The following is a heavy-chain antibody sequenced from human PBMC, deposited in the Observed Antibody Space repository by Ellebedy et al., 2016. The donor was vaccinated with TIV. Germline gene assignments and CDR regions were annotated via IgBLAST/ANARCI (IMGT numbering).Heavy chain of an antibody. CDR1: GGSITGYY. CDR2: IYYSGST. V-gene: IGHV4-59*08. Sequence: MPSETLSLTCTVSGGSITGYYWSWFRQPPGKGPEWIGYIYYSGSTNYNPSLKSRVTISVDTSKNQFSLNLSSVTAADTAVYYCTSRASGRRDLGRVLYFDYWGQGTLVTVSS. CDR3: TSRASGRRDLGRVLYFDY. D-gene: IGHD1-26*01. J-gene: IGHJ4*02.